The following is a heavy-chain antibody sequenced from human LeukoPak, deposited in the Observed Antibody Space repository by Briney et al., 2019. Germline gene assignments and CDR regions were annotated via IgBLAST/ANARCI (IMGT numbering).Heavy chain of an antibody. J-gene: IGHJ5*02. D-gene: IGHD2-2*01. Sequence: GTLRLSCAASGFTFSSSGMSWIRQPPGKGLEWIGEINHSGSTNYNPSLKSRVTISVDTSKNQFSLKLSSVTAADTAVYYCARRPYCSSTSCYVRNWFDPWGQGTLVTVSS. V-gene: IGHV4-34*01. CDR1: GFTFSSSG. CDR2: INHSGST. CDR3: ARRPYCSSTSCYVRNWFDP.